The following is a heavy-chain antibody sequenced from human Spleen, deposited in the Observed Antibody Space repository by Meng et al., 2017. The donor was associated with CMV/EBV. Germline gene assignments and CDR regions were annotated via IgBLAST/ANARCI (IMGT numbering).Heavy chain of an antibody. V-gene: IGHV4-30-4*08. Sequence: KPSVTPSHTFTVSGAAIGRGECDWCWIRQPPGQGQELWWYNDYIDGTYYNHSRKSQITVSVETDKYQNPLKLRSVTAADAAMDDYSRAGPPASFDPWGQGTLVTVSS. CDR3: SRAGPPASFDP. D-gene: IGHD2-2*01. CDR1: GAAIGRGECD. CDR2: NDYIDGT. J-gene: IGHJ5*02.